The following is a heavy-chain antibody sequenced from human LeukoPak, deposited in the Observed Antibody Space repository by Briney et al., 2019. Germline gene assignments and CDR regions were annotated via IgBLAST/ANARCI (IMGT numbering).Heavy chain of an antibody. CDR3: ARESITLNWFDP. Sequence: SETLSLTCAVSGGSISSGGYSWSWIRQPPGKGLEWIGYIYHSGSTYYNPSLKSRVTISVDRSKNQSSLKLSPVTAADTAVYYCARESITLNWFDPWGQGTLVTVSS. CDR1: GGSISSGGYS. V-gene: IGHV4-30-2*01. CDR2: IYHSGST. J-gene: IGHJ5*02. D-gene: IGHD3-10*01.